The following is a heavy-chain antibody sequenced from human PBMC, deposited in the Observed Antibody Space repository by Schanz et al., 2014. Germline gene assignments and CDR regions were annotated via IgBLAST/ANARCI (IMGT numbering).Heavy chain of an antibody. Sequence: VQLVESGGGLVKPGGSLRVSCAASGFTVSSNYMSWVRQAPGKGLEYISSISPSSSYIYYADSVKGRFTISRDNAKNSLYLQMNSLRAEDAAVYYCARVELSVYYYAMDVWGQGTTVTVSS. D-gene: IGHD2-15*01. CDR2: ISPSSSYI. V-gene: IGHV3-21*01. CDR1: GFTVSSNY. CDR3: ARVELSVYYYAMDV. J-gene: IGHJ6*02.